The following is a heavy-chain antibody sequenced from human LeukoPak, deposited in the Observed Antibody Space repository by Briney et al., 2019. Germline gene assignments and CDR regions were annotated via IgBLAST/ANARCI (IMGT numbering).Heavy chain of an antibody. CDR2: ISAYNGNT. CDR1: GYTFTSYG. Sequence: ASVKVSCKASGYTFTSYGISWVRQAPGQGLEWMGWISAYNGNTNYAQKLQGRVTMTTDTSTSTAYMELRSLRSDDTAVYYCARDPQQLVGATGGGFNFWGQGTVVTVSS. CDR3: ARDPQQLVGATGGGFNF. J-gene: IGHJ4*02. D-gene: IGHD1-26*01. V-gene: IGHV1-18*01.